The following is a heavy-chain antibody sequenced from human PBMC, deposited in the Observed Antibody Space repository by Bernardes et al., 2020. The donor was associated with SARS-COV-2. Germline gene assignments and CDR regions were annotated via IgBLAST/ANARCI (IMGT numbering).Heavy chain of an antibody. Sequence: SETLSLTCTVSGASISSANYYWTWIRQPAGRGLEWIGRIYVSGSTSSNPSLKSRVAISTDTSNNQFSLKLSSVTAADTAVYYCARAGYSSGYYEVDYWGQGTLVTVSS. CDR3: ARAGYSSGYYEVDY. D-gene: IGHD6-19*01. CDR1: GASISSANYY. CDR2: IYVSGST. V-gene: IGHV4-61*02. J-gene: IGHJ4*02.